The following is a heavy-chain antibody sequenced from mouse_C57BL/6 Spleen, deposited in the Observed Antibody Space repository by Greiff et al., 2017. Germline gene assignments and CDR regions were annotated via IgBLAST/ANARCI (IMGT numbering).Heavy chain of an antibody. V-gene: IGHV7-3*01. J-gene: IGHJ1*03. CDR3: ARYIPHYYGSSYDWYFDV. D-gene: IGHD1-1*01. CDR2: IRNKANGYTT. Sequence: EVQGVESGGGLVQPGGSLSLSCAASGFTFTDYYMSWVRQPPGKALEWLGFIRNKANGYTTEYSASVKGRFTISRDNSQSILYLQMNALRAEDSATYYCARYIPHYYGSSYDWYFDVWGTGTTVTVSS. CDR1: GFTFTDYY.